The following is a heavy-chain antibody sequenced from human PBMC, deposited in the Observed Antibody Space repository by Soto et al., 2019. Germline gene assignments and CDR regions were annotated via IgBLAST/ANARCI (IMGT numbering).Heavy chain of an antibody. CDR3: ARERAAAGPHTSCPHHNWFYP. J-gene: IGHJ5*02. CDR1: CYSISTCFN. CDR2: IYHSGST. Sequence: SETLSLTCAVSCYSISTCFNWGWIRHPPGKGLEWIGSIYHSGSTYYNPSLKSRVTISVDRSKNQFSLQLNSVTPEDTAVYYCARERAAAGPHTSCPHHNWFYPWGQGTLVTVSS. D-gene: IGHD6-13*01. V-gene: IGHV4-38-2*02.